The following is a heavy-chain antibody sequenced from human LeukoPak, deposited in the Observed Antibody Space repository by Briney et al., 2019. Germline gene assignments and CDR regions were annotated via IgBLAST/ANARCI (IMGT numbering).Heavy chain of an antibody. J-gene: IGHJ4*02. CDR3: AKMGAGLDY. CDR2: ISWNSGSI. Sequence: PGRSLRLSCAASGFTFDDYAMHWVRHAPGKGLEWISGISWNSGSIGYADSVKGRFTISRDNAKNSLYLQMNSLRAEDTALYYCAKMGAGLDYWGQGTLVTVSS. V-gene: IGHV3-9*01. D-gene: IGHD1-26*01. CDR1: GFTFDDYA.